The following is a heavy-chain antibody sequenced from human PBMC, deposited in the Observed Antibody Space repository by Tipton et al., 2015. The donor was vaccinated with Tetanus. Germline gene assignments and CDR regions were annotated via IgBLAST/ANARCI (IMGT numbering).Heavy chain of an antibody. CDR1: GGSINNNNDF. CDR2: IHYTGST. Sequence: TLSLTCTVSGGSINNNNDFWGWIRQPPGKGLEWIASIHYTGSTYYNPSLKSRVPIFVDTSKNQFSLELTSVTAADTAVYYCARHFNSYSSYMDVWGKGTTVTVSS. J-gene: IGHJ6*03. V-gene: IGHV4-39*01. CDR3: ARHFNSYSSYMDV.